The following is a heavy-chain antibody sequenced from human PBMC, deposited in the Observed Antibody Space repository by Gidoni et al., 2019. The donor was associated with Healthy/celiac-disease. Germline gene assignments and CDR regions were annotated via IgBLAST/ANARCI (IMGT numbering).Heavy chain of an antibody. CDR3: ARMYSSSWYFYGTDWFDP. CDR1: GGSISSYY. CDR2: IYYSGST. D-gene: IGHD6-13*01. Sequence: QVQLQESGPGLVKPSETLSLTCTVSGGSISSYYWSWIRQPPGKGLEWIGYIYYSGSTNYNPSLKSRVTISVDTSKNQFSLKLSSVTAADTAVYYCARMYSSSWYFYGTDWFDPWGQGTLVTVSS. V-gene: IGHV4-59*08. J-gene: IGHJ5*02.